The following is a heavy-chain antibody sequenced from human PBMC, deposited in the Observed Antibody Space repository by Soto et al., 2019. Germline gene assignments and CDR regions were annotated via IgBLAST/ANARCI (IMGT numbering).Heavy chain of an antibody. CDR2: IIPIFGTA. Sequence: QVQLVQSGAEVKKPGSSVKVSCKASGGTFSSYAITWVRQAPGQGLEWMGGIIPIFGTANYAQKFQARVTIPADESPRQGYMELSSLRSEDTAVYYCARDRGPSSGYYPYWFDPWGQGTLVTVSS. V-gene: IGHV1-69*12. D-gene: IGHD3-22*01. J-gene: IGHJ5*02. CDR1: GGTFSSYA. CDR3: ARDRGPSSGYYPYWFDP.